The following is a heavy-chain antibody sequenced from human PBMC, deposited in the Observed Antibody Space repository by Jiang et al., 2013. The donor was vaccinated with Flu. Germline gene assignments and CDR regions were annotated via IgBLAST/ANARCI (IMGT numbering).Heavy chain of an antibody. CDR3: ARDNDFWSGNRRRDFDY. J-gene: IGHJ4*02. Sequence: SVKVSCKASGYTFTDYTMNWVRQAPGQGLEWMGWINTNTGNPTYAQAFTGRFVFSLDTSVSTAYLQINGLKAEDTAVYYCARDNDFWSGNRRRDFDYWGQGTQVTVSS. D-gene: IGHD3-3*01. V-gene: IGHV7-4-1*02. CDR1: GYTFTDYT. CDR2: INTNTGNP.